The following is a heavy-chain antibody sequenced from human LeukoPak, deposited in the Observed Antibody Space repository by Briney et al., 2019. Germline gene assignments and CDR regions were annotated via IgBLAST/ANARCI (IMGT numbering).Heavy chain of an antibody. J-gene: IGHJ4*02. D-gene: IGHD3-22*01. Sequence: SVKVSCKASGGTFSSYAISWVRQAPGQGLEWMGGIIPIFGTANYAQKFQGRVTITADESTSTAYMELSSLRSEDTAVYYCARGGYYYDSSRFDYWGQGTLVTVSS. CDR3: ARGGYYYDSSRFDY. CDR2: IIPIFGTA. CDR1: GGTFSSYA. V-gene: IGHV1-69*01.